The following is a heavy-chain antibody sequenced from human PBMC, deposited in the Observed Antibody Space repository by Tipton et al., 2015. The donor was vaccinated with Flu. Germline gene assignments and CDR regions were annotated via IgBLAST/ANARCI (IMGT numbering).Heavy chain of an antibody. CDR3: VRGGLPTNGLFDY. V-gene: IGHV3-13*01. CDR2: AGAAGDT. CDR1: GFTFSSYD. D-gene: IGHD3-22*01. J-gene: IGHJ4*02. Sequence: SLRLSCAASGFTFSSYDMHWARQATGQDLEWVSAAGAAGDTYYPGSAKGRFTITRENAKNSLYLQMNSLRVGDTAVYYFVRGGLPTNGLFDYWGQGTLVTVSS.